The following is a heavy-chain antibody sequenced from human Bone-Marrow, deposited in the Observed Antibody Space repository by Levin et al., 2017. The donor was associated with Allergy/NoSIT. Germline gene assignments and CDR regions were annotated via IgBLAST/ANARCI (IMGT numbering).Heavy chain of an antibody. CDR2: IIPILGIA. V-gene: IGHV1-69*04. CDR3: ARDGLGGDAFDI. J-gene: IGHJ3*02. CDR1: GGTFSSYT. Sequence: SVKVSCKASGGTFSSYTISWVRQAPGQGLEWMGRIIPILGIANYAQKVQGRVTITADKSTSTAYMELSSLRSEDTAVYYCARDGLGGDAFDIWGQGTMVTVSS. D-gene: IGHD3-10*01.